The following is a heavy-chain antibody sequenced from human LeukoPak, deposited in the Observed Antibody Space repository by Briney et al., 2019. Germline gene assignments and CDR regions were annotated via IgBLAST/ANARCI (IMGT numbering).Heavy chain of an antibody. CDR3: ARETASWGYAFDI. D-gene: IGHD6-13*01. V-gene: IGHV3-48*01. Sequence: PGGSLRLSCAASGFTFSTSGVNWVRQAPGKGLEWISYISSSSRTIYYADSVKGRFTISRDNAENSLYLQMNSLRAEDTAVYYCARETASWGYAFDIWGQGTMVTVSS. CDR2: ISSSSRTI. CDR1: GFTFSTSG. J-gene: IGHJ3*02.